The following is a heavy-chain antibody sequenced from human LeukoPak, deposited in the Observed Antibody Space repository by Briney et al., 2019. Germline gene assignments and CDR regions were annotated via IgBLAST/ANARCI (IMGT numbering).Heavy chain of an antibody. V-gene: IGHV1-69*05. D-gene: IGHD3-10*01. CDR2: IIPIFGTA. J-gene: IGHJ3*02. CDR1: GGTFSSYA. Sequence: VASVKVSCKASGGTFSSYAISWVRQAPGQGLEWMGGIIPIFGTANYAQKFQGRVTMTRDTSTSTVYMELSSLRSEDTAVYYCARGSLLWFGEFPPPDAFDIWGQGTMVTVSS. CDR3: ARGSLLWFGEFPPPDAFDI.